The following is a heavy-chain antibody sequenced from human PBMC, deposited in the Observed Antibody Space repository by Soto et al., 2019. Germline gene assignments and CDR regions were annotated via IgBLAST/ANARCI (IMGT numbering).Heavy chain of an antibody. CDR2: INHSGST. D-gene: IGHD6-6*01. CDR3: ARTYSSSSRALRIWWFDP. V-gene: IGHV4-34*01. J-gene: IGHJ5*02. Sequence: SETLSLTCAVYGGSFIGYYWIWIRQPPGKGLEWIGEINHSGSTNYNPSLKSRVTISVDTSKNQFSLKLSSVTAADTAVYYCARTYSSSSRALRIWWFDPWGQGTLVTVSS. CDR1: GGSFIGYY.